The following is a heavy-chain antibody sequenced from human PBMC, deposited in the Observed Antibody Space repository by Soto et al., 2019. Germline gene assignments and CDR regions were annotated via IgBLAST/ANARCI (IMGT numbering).Heavy chain of an antibody. CDR3: ARDRLPPDTVVVVAALGGSRYGTDV. V-gene: IGHV1-69*13. J-gene: IGHJ6*02. D-gene: IGHD2-15*01. Sequence: SVKVSCKASGGTFSSYAISWVRQAPGQGLEWMGGIIPIFGTANYAQKFQGRVTITADESTSTAYMELSSLRSEDTAVYYCARDRLPPDTVVVVAALGGSRYGTDVWG. CDR2: IIPIFGTA. CDR1: GGTFSSYA.